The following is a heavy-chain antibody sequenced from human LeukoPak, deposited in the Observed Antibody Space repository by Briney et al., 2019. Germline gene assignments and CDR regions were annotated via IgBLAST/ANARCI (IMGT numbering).Heavy chain of an antibody. J-gene: IGHJ6*03. CDR1: GGSISPYY. CDR3: ARAPPPSGYCYYYYYMDV. CDR2: IYYSGTT. Sequence: SETLSLTCTVSGGSISPYYWSWIRQSPGKGLEWIGYIYYSGTTNYNPSLKSRVTMSVDTSKSQFSLRLSSVTAADTAVYYCARAPPPSGYCYYYYYMDVWGKGTTVTVSS. V-gene: IGHV4-59*01. D-gene: IGHD3-3*01.